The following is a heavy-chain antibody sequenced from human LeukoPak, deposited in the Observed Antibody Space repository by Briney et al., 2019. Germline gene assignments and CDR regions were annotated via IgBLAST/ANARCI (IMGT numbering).Heavy chain of an antibody. D-gene: IGHD3-22*01. Sequence: ASVKVSCKASGYTFTSYDINWVRQAPGHGLEWMGWMNPNSGNTGYAQKFQGRVTMTRNTSISTAYMELSSLRSEDTAVYYCARVDRRDAFDIWGQGTMVTVSS. J-gene: IGHJ3*02. CDR2: MNPNSGNT. CDR1: GYTFTSYD. V-gene: IGHV1-8*01. CDR3: ARVDRRDAFDI.